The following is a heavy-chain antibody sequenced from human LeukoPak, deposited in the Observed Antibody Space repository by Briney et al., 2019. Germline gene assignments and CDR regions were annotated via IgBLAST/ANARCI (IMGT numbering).Heavy chain of an antibody. CDR2: ISWNSGSI. Sequence: GGSLRLSRAASGFTFDDYAMHWVRQAPGKGLEWVSGISWNSGSIGYADSVKGRFTISRDNAKNSLYLQMNSLRAEDTALYYCAKDMGYSYGLVDYWGQGTLVTVSS. V-gene: IGHV3-9*01. J-gene: IGHJ4*02. CDR1: GFTFDDYA. CDR3: AKDMGYSYGLVDY. D-gene: IGHD5-18*01.